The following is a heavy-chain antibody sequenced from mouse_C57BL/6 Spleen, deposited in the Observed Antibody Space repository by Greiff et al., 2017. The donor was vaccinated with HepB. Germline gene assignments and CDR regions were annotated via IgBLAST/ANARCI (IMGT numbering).Heavy chain of an antibody. CDR2: IDPETGGT. J-gene: IGHJ3*01. V-gene: IGHV1-15*01. CDR1: GYTFTDYE. D-gene: IGHD1-1*01. CDR3: TPITTVVGDTWFAY. Sequence: VQLQQSGAELVRPGASVTLSCKASGYTFTDYEMHWVKQTPVHGLEWIGAIDPETGGTAYNQKFKGKAILTADKSSSTAYMELRSLTSEDSAVYYCTPITTVVGDTWFAYWGQGTLVTVSA.